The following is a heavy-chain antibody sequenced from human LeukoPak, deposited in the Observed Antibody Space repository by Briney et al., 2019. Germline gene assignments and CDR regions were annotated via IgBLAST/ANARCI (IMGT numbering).Heavy chain of an antibody. CDR1: GFTFSSYA. V-gene: IGHV3-30-3*01. J-gene: IGHJ4*02. D-gene: IGHD5-18*01. CDR3: ARGGGSGDTAMVFIY. CDR2: ISYDGSNK. Sequence: GGSLRLSCAASGFTFSSYAMHWVRQAPGKGLEWVAVISYDGSNKYYADSVKGRFTISRDNSKNTLYLQMNSLRAEDTAVYYCARGGGSGDTAMVFIYWGQGTLVTVS.